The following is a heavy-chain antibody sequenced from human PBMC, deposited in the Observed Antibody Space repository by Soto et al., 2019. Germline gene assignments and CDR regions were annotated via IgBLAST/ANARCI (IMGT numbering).Heavy chain of an antibody. V-gene: IGHV3-33*01. CDR2: IWYDGSKK. CDR3: ARDASYYSLWSGYYPSRNGMDV. Sequence: QVQVVESGGGVVQPGRSLRLSCAASGFTFSSFGMHWVRQAPGKGLEWVSLIWYDGSKKSYGDSVKGRFTITRDNSRNTVCLQMNSLRADDTAVYYCARDASYYSLWSGYYPSRNGMDVWGQGTTVTVSS. D-gene: IGHD3-3*01. J-gene: IGHJ6*02. CDR1: GFTFSSFG.